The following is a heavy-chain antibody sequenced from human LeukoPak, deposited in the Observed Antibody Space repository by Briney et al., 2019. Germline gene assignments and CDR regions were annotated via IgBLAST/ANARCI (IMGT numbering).Heavy chain of an antibody. CDR3: ARLPLHLAAAAHAY. CDR2: INHSGST. D-gene: IGHD6-13*01. CDR1: GGSFSGYY. J-gene: IGHJ4*02. V-gene: IGHV4-34*01. Sequence: SETLSLTCAVYGGSFSGYYWSWIRQPPGKGLEWIGEINHSGSTNYNPSLKSRVTISVDTSKNQFSLKLSSVTAADTAVYYCARLPLHLAAAAHAYWGQGTLVTVSP.